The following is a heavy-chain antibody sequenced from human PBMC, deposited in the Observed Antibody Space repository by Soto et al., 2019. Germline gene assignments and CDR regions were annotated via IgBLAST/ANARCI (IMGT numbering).Heavy chain of an antibody. Sequence: SETLSLTCTVSGGSISSGDYYWSWIRQPPGKGLEWIGYIYCSGSTYYNPSLKSRVTISVDTSKNQFSLKRTSVTAADTAVYYCARALIQLWPHYYYGMDVWGQGTTVTVSS. J-gene: IGHJ6*02. CDR3: ARALIQLWPHYYYGMDV. CDR1: GGSISSGDYY. CDR2: IYCSGST. V-gene: IGHV4-30-4*01. D-gene: IGHD5-18*01.